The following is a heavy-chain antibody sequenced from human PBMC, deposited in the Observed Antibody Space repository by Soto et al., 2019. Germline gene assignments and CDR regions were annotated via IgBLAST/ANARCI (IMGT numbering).Heavy chain of an antibody. J-gene: IGHJ4*02. D-gene: IGHD1-1*01. CDR2: VYYSGST. Sequence: SETLSLTCTVSGSSVSSGDYYWSWIRQPPGKGLQWIGYVYYSGSTDYNPSLKSRVTISVDTSKKQFSLKLTSVTVADTAVYYCARERTGDPTFFDYRGKGTLVTVSS. CDR3: ARERTGDPTFFDY. V-gene: IGHV4-61*08. CDR1: GSSVSSGDYY.